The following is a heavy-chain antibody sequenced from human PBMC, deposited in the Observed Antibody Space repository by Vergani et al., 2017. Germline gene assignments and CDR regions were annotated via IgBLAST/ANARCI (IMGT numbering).Heavy chain of an antibody. CDR3: ASDKEEVAATREVFDY. CDR1: GGTFSSYA. CDR2: IIPIFGTA. V-gene: IGHV1-69*18. D-gene: IGHD2-15*01. J-gene: IGHJ4*02. Sequence: QVQLVQSGAEVKKPGSSVKVSCKASGGTFSSYAISWVRQAPGQGLEWMGRIIPIFGTANYAQKFQGRVTITADESTSTAYMELSSLRSEDTAVYYCASDKEEVAATREVFDYWGQGTLVTVSS.